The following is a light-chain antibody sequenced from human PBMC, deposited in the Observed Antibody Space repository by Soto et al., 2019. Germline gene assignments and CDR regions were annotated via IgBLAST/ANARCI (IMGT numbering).Light chain of an antibody. Sequence: IVLTQSPGTLSLSPGERATLSCRASQSVSNNYLAWYQQKPGQAPRLLIYGASNRATGIPDRFSGSGSGTDFTLTISSLEPEDFAVYYCQQRSNWPTSGQGTKVDIK. J-gene: IGKJ1*01. CDR1: QSVSNNY. CDR3: QQRSNWPT. V-gene: IGKV3D-20*02. CDR2: GAS.